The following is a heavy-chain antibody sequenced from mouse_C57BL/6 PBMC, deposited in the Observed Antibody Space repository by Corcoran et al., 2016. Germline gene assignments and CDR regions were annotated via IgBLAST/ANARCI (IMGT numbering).Heavy chain of an antibody. J-gene: IGHJ1*03. D-gene: IGHD1-1*01. CDR1: GYTFTDYY. Sequence: EVQLQQSGPELVKPGASVKISCNASGYTFTDYYMNWVKQSHGKSLEWIGDINPNNGGTSYNQKFKGKATLTVDKSSSTAYMELRSLTSEDSAVYYCARGGYGSSYGYFDVWGTGTTVTVSS. V-gene: IGHV1-26*01. CDR2: INPNNGGT. CDR3: ARGGYGSSYGYFDV.